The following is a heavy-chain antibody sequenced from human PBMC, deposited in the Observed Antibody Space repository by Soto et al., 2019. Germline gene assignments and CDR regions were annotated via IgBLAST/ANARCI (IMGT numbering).Heavy chain of an antibody. Sequence: PSETLSLTCTVSGGSISSSSYYWGWIRQPPGKGLEWIGSIYYSGSTNYNPSLKSRVTISVDTSKNQFSLKLSSVTAADTAVYYCARGMGKGAFDIWGQGTMVTVSS. CDR3: ARGMGKGAFDI. CDR1: GGSISSSSYY. CDR2: IYYSGST. D-gene: IGHD6-13*01. J-gene: IGHJ3*02. V-gene: IGHV4-39*07.